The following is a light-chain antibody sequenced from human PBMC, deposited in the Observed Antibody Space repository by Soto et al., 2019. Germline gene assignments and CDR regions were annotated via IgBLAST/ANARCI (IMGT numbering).Light chain of an antibody. CDR2: SAS. Sequence: DIQMTQSPYSLSASLVDSVTITCLASQNIRTYLNWYQQKPGRAPKLLIHSASALPSGVPSRFSGSGSGTDFTLTISSLQPEDFATYYCQQLNSYVFTFGPGTKVDIK. V-gene: IGKV1-9*01. J-gene: IGKJ3*01. CDR1: QNIRTY. CDR3: QQLNSYVFT.